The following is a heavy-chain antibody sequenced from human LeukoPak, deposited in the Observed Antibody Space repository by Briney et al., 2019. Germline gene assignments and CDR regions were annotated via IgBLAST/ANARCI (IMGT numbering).Heavy chain of an antibody. CDR2: ISYDGSNK. CDR1: GFTFSSYG. D-gene: IGHD5-12*01. V-gene: IGHV3-30*18. Sequence: GRSLRLSCAASGFTFSSYGMHWVRQAPGKGLEWVAVISYDGSNKYYADSVKGRFTISRDNSKNTLCLQMNSLRAEDTAVYYCAKRSGGYDLGNFDYWGQGTLVTVSS. CDR3: AKRSGGYDLGNFDY. J-gene: IGHJ4*02.